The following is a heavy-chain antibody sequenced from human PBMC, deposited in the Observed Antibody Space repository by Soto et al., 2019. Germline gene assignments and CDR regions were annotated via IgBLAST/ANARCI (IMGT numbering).Heavy chain of an antibody. J-gene: IGHJ4*02. CDR1: GFTFSSYA. CDR3: AREGIAAAGPTFDY. D-gene: IGHD6-13*01. V-gene: IGHV3-30-3*01. Sequence: PGGSLRLSCAASGFTFSSYAMHWVRQAPGKGLEWVAVISYDGSNKYYADSVKGRFTISRDNSKNTLYLQMNSLRAEDTAVYYCAREGIAAAGPTFDYWGQGTLVTLSS. CDR2: ISYDGSNK.